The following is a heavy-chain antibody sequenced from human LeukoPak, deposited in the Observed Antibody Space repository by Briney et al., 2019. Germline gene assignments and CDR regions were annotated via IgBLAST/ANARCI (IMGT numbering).Heavy chain of an antibody. D-gene: IGHD4-11*01. J-gene: IGHJ3*02. CDR1: RYTFTSYY. CDR3: ANLHRGYSNYGRWAFAI. Sequence: ASVKVSCKASRYTFTSYYMHWVRQAPGQGLEWLGIINPSGGSTSYAQKFQGRVTMTRDTSTSTVYMELSSLRSEDTAVYYCANLHRGYSNYGRWAFAIWGQGTMVTVSP. CDR2: INPSGGST. V-gene: IGHV1-46*03.